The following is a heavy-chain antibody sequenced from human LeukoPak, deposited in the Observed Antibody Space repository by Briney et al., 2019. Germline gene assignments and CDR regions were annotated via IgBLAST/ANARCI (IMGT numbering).Heavy chain of an antibody. D-gene: IGHD6-13*01. CDR1: GDSVSSNSAA. V-gene: IGHV6-1*01. Sequence: SQTLSLTCAISGDSVSSNSAAWNWIRQSPSRGLEWLGRTYYRSKWYNDYAVSVKSRITINPDTSKNQFSLQLNSVTPEDTAVYYCARDYAHRADKYSSSWYNWFDPWGQGTLVTVSS. CDR3: ARDYAHRADKYSSSWYNWFDP. CDR2: TYYRSKWYN. J-gene: IGHJ5*02.